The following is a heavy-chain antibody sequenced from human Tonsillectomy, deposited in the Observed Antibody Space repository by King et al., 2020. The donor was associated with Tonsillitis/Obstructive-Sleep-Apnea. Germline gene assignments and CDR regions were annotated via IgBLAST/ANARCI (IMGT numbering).Heavy chain of an antibody. CDR1: GFTFSSYW. J-gene: IGHJ6*03. V-gene: IGHV3-74*01. Sequence: VQLVESGGGLVQPGGSLRLSCAASGFTFSSYWMHWVRQAPGKGLVWVSRINSDGSSTSYADSVKGRFTISRDNAKNTLSLQMNSLRAEDTAVYYCARGGRIAARASYYYYMDVGGKGTTVTVSS. CDR2: INSDGSST. CDR3: ARGGRIAARASYYYYMDV. D-gene: IGHD6-25*01.